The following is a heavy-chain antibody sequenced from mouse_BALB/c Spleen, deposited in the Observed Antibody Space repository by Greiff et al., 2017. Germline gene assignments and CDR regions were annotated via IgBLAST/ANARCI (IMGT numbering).Heavy chain of an antibody. J-gene: IGHJ3*01. CDR3: ARNYRYWFAY. D-gene: IGHD2-14*01. CDR1: GYSITSDYA. Sequence: EVKLMESGPGLVKPSQSLSLTCTVTGYSITSDYAWNWIRQFPGNKLEWMGYISYSGSTSYNPSLKSRISITRDTSKNQFFLQLNSVTTEDTATYYCARNYRYWFAYWGQGTLVTVSA. V-gene: IGHV3-2*02. CDR2: ISYSGST.